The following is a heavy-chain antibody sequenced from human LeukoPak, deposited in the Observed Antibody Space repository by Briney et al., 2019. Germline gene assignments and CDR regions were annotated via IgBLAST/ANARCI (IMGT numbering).Heavy chain of an antibody. D-gene: IGHD3-22*01. CDR3: DRPYYYDSRIDP. Sequence: PSETLSLTCTVSGGSISSGDYSWSWIRQPPGKGLEWIAYMYYSGSTYYNPSLKSRVTMSADTSKNQLSLKLGSVTAADTAVYYCDRPYYYDSRIDPWGQGILVTVSS. V-gene: IGHV4-30-4*01. J-gene: IGHJ5*02. CDR2: MYYSGST. CDR1: GGSISSGDYS.